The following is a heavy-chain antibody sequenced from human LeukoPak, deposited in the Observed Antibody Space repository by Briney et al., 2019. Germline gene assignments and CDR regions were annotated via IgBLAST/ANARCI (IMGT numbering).Heavy chain of an antibody. CDR2: VKPDGGDK. J-gene: IGHJ4*02. V-gene: IGHV3-7*05. CDR1: GFTFSSHW. Sequence: GGSLRLSCAASGFTFSSHWMTWVRQAPGKGLQWVASVKPDGGDKYYVDSVKGRFIISRDNAKNSLFLQMSSLQAEDMAVYYCARHSDRRDDFWGRGSLVTVSS. CDR3: ARHSDRRDDF.